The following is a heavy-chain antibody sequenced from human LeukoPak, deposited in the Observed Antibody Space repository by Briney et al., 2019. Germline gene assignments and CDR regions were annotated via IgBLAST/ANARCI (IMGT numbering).Heavy chain of an antibody. V-gene: IGHV3-73*01. Sequence: GGSLRLSCAASGFTLSGSAMHWVRQASGTRLEWLGRIRSRVSAYATSYAASVKGRFTISRDDSKNTAYLEMNSLKTEDTAVYYCARHGTTVTTSIWGQGTLVTVSS. CDR3: ARHGTTVTTSI. D-gene: IGHD4-17*01. J-gene: IGHJ4*02. CDR2: IRSRVSAYAT. CDR1: GFTLSGSA.